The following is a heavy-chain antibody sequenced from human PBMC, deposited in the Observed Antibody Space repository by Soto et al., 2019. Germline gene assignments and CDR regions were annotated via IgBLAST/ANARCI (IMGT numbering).Heavy chain of an antibody. J-gene: IGHJ6*02. V-gene: IGHV3-11*01. CDR3: ARDRVETAMGYYYYGMDV. CDR2: ISSSGSTI. CDR1: VFTFIDYY. D-gene: IGHD5-18*01. Sequence: KPGWSLRLSCASSVFTFIDYYMSWIRQAPGKGLEWVSYISSSGSTIYYADSVKGRFTISRDNAKNSLYLQMNSLRAEDTAVYYCARDRVETAMGYYYYGMDVWGQGTTVTVSS.